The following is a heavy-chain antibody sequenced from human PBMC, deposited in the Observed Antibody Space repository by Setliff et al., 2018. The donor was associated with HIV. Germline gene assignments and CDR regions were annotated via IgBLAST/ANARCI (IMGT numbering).Heavy chain of an antibody. V-gene: IGHV3-33*03. CDR2: IMSDGNTK. Sequence: PGGSLRLSCATSGLRFNLYGMHWVRQAPGKGLEWVALIMSDGNTKLYADSVKGRLTISRDNSKTTVYLQMDSLRAEDTGVYYCVRSLRGYYYYYDLDVWGPGTSVTVSS. CDR3: VRSLRGYYYYYDLDV. J-gene: IGHJ6*02. D-gene: IGHD3-10*01. CDR1: GLRFNLYG.